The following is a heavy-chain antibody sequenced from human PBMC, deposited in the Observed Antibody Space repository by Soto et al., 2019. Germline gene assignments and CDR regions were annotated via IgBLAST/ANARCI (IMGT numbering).Heavy chain of an antibody. Sequence: SETMCLTCSVSGGSIGGYDGSWIRQPPGKGLEWIGEINHSGSTNYNPSLKSRVTISVDTSKNQFSLKLSSVTAADTAVYYCARHVGAATFDYWGQGTLVTVSS. V-gene: IGHV4-34*01. CDR3: ARHVGAATFDY. CDR1: GGSIGGYD. CDR2: INHSGST. D-gene: IGHD2-15*01. J-gene: IGHJ4*02.